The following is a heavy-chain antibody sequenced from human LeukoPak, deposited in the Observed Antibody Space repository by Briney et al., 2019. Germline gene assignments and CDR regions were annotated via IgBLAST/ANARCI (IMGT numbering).Heavy chain of an antibody. CDR1: GFTFSSYA. D-gene: IGHD6-13*01. Sequence: GGSLRLSCAASGFTFSSYAMSWVRQAPGKGLEWVSVISVGGGGTTYADSVKGRFTISRDNSKNTLYLQMNSLRAEDTAVYYCAGSSSWYYFKYWGRGTLVTVSS. J-gene: IGHJ4*02. V-gene: IGHV3-23*01. CDR2: ISVGGGGT. CDR3: AGSSSWYYFKY.